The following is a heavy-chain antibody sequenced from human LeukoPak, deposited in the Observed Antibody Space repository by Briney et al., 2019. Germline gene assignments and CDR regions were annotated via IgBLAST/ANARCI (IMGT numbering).Heavy chain of an antibody. CDR1: GGSFSGYY. CDR3: ARVRVVVVPAAIGGYYYYGMDV. CDR2: INHSGST. D-gene: IGHD2-2*01. J-gene: IGHJ6*02. V-gene: IGHV4-34*01. Sequence: SETLSLTCAVYGGSFSGYYWGWLRQPPGKGLEWIGEINHSGSTNYNPSLKSRVTISVDTSKNQFSLKLSSVTAADTAVYYCARVRVVVVPAAIGGYYYYGMDVWGQGTTVTVSS.